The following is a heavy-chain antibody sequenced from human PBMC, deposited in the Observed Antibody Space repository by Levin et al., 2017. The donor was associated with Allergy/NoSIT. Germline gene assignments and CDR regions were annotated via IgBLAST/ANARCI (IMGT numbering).Heavy chain of an antibody. D-gene: IGHD2-2*01. Sequence: GESLKISCQASGYTFTGYYVHWVRQAPGQGLEWMGWIDPFSGDTNYAQKFQGKVTMTRDTMNTAYLELSRLRSDDTAVYYCARFRRTYQLLENAPKDFDYGVDVWGQGTTVIVSS. CDR1: GYTFTGYY. J-gene: IGHJ6*02. CDR3: ARFRRTYQLLENAPKDFDYGVDV. CDR2: IDPFSGDT. V-gene: IGHV1-2*02.